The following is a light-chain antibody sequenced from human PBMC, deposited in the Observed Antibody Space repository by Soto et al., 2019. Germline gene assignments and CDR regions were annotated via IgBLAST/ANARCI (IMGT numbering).Light chain of an antibody. CDR2: GAS. J-gene: IGKJ1*01. CDR3: QHYDTFSWT. Sequence: SLGDRITITCRASEDIDTSLAWFQQRPGKAPKVLIAGASGLMNGVPSTFSGSGSGTEFALTISSVQPDDFETYFCQHYDTFSWTFGQGTKVEIX. V-gene: IGKV1-12*01. CDR1: EDIDTS.